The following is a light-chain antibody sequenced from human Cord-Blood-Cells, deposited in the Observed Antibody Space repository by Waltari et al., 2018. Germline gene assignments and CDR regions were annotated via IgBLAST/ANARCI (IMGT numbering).Light chain of an antibody. V-gene: IGKV2-30*01. CDR1: PSLVYRDGNTY. CDR2: KVS. CDR3: MQGTHWPPMYT. Sequence: DVVMTHSPLSLPVTLGQPASISCRSSPSLVYRDGNTYWNWLQQRPGQSPRRLIYKVSNLESAEPDRFSCRASCTAFRRKISRVEAADVGVYYCMQGTHWPPMYTCGQGTKLKIE. J-gene: IGKJ2*01.